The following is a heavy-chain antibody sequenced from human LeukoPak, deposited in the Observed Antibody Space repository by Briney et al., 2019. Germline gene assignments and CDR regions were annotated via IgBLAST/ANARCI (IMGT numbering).Heavy chain of an antibody. J-gene: IGHJ4*02. D-gene: IGHD3-10*01. CDR3: ARGWNYYGSGSPVYFDY. Sequence: GASVKVSCKASGYTFTSYDINWVRQATGQGLEWMGWMNPNSGNTGYAQKFQGRVTMTRNTSISTAYMELSSLRSEDTAVYYCARGWNYYGSGSPVYFDYWGQGTLVTVSS. CDR2: MNPNSGNT. CDR1: GYTFTSYD. V-gene: IGHV1-8*01.